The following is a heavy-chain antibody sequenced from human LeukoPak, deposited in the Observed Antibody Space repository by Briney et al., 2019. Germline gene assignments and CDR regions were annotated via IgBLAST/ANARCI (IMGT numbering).Heavy chain of an antibody. Sequence: ASVKVSFKASGYTFTVYYMHWVRQAPGQGLEWMGWINPNSGGTNYAQKFQGRVTITRDTSISTAYMELSRLRSDDTAVYYCARVPPPPDYDSSGYYGPLYYYGMDVRGQGTTVTVSS. J-gene: IGHJ6*02. CDR2: INPNSGGT. CDR1: GYTFTVYY. V-gene: IGHV1-2*02. D-gene: IGHD3-22*01. CDR3: ARVPPPPDYDSSGYYGPLYYYGMDV.